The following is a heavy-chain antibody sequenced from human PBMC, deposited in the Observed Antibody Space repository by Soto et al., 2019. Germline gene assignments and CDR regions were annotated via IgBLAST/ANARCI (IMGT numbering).Heavy chain of an antibody. V-gene: IGHV1-18*01. Sequence: ASVKVSCKASGYNFTNFGINWLRKAPGQGLEWVGWISPCSGNTNYAQKFRGRVTMTTDATTAYMELRSLRSDDAAVYYCAKLATYSTISPFDIWGQGTMVTVSS. CDR2: ISPCSGNT. D-gene: IGHD1-26*01. J-gene: IGHJ3*02. CDR1: GYNFTNFG. CDR3: AKLATYSTISPFDI.